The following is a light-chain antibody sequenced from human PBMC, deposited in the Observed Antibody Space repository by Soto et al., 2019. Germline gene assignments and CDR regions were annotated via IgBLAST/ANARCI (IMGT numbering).Light chain of an antibody. V-gene: IGKV3-20*01. CDR1: QSVSSSY. CDR3: QQYGSATGT. Sequence: EIVLTQSPGTLSLSPGERATLSCRASQSVSSSYLAWYQQKPGQAPRLRIYGASSRATGIPDRFSGSGSGTDFTLTISRLEPEEVAVYYCQQYGSATGTFGQGTKREIK. J-gene: IGKJ2*01. CDR2: GAS.